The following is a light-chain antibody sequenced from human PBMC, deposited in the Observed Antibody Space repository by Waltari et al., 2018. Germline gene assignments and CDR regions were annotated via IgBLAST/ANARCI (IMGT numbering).Light chain of an antibody. V-gene: IGKV1-39*01. CDR1: QRIGGH. CDR2: AVS. J-gene: IGKJ1*01. CDR3: QQTSSAPFT. Sequence: DIQMTQSPSSLSASVGDRVALTCRASQRIGGHLNWYQHKPGKAPKLLMFAVSSLHSGVPSRFSGSSSAPEFTLTIDNLQPEDFAIYYCQQTSSAPFTFGPGTRVEIK.